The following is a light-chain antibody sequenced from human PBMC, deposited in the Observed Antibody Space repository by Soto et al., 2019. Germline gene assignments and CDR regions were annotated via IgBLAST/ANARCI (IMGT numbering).Light chain of an antibody. CDR3: QQYNLSWT. J-gene: IGKJ1*01. CDR2: GAS. V-gene: IGKV1-5*01. Sequence: DNQMTQSPSTLSASVGDRVTITCRASQSINNWLAWYQQKPGKAPKLLIYGASSLESGVPSRFSGGGSGTEITLTINGLQPDDFATYYCQQYNLSWTFGQGTKVEIK. CDR1: QSINNW.